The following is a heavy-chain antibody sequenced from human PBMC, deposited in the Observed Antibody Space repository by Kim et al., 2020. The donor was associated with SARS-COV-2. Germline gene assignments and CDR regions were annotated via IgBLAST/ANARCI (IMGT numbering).Heavy chain of an antibody. J-gene: IGHJ2*01. CDR3: AKDRRYCSSTSCPYWYFDL. Sequence: GRFTISRDNSKNTLYLQMNSLRAEDTAVYYCAKDRRYCSSTSCPYWYFDLWGRGTLVTVSS. D-gene: IGHD2-2*01. V-gene: IGHV3-23*01.